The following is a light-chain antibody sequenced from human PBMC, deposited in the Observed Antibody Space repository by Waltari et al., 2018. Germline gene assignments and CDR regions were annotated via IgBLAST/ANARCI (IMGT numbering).Light chain of an antibody. CDR2: DVS. Sequence: QSALTQPAPVSGSPGQSLTISRYGTTSDTGFYNHVPWYQQHPGKAPKLIIYDVSQRPSGVSDRFSGSKSGNTASLTISGLQAEDEADYYCNSYTGSSSWVFGGGTKVTVL. J-gene: IGLJ3*02. CDR1: TSDTGFYNH. V-gene: IGLV2-14*01. CDR3: NSYTGSSSWV.